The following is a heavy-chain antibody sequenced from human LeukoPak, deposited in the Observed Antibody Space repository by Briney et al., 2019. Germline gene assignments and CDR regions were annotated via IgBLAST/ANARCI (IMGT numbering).Heavy chain of an antibody. CDR2: IRYEVSNK. V-gene: IGHV3-30*02. Sequence: AFIRYEVSNKYYAECGKGRFTISRDNSNITLYLQMNSLRAEDTAVYYCAKDLYSSGPGRYMDVWGKGTTVTVSS. CDR3: AKDLYSSGPGRYMDV. J-gene: IGHJ6*03. D-gene: IGHD6-19*01.